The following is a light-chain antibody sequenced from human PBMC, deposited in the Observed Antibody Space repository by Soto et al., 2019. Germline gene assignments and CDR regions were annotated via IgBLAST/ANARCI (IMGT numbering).Light chain of an antibody. Sequence: EIVMTQSPATLSVSPGERATLSYMASQSISSDLAWFQQKPGQAPRLLIYGASITASGIPARFSGSGSGTDFTLTISSLEPEDFAVYYCQQRSNWPPTFGGGTKVDIK. CDR3: QQRSNWPPT. CDR1: QSISSD. J-gene: IGKJ4*01. V-gene: IGKV3-11*01. CDR2: GAS.